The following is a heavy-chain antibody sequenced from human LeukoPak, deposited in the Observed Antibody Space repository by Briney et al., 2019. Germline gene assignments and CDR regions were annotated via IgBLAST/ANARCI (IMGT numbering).Heavy chain of an antibody. CDR1: GGSISSYY. V-gene: IGHV4-59*08. CDR2: IYYSGSS. Sequence: PSETLSLTCTVSGGSISSYYWSWIRQPPGKGLEWIGYIYYSGSSNYSPSLKSRLTISVDTSKNYLSLTLRSVTAADTAVYYCARHFGVAARPTFDIWGQGTMVTVSS. CDR3: ARHFGVAARPTFDI. J-gene: IGHJ3*02. D-gene: IGHD6-6*01.